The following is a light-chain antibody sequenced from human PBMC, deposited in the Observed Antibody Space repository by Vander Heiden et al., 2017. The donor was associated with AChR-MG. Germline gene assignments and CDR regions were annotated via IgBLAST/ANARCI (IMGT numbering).Light chain of an antibody. V-gene: IGLV3-1*01. CDR1: KLGDKY. Sequence: SYELTQPPSVSVSPGQTASITCSGDKLGDKYACWYQQKPGQSPVVVIYQDNKRPSGIHERFSGSNSGNTATLTISGTQAMDEADYYCQAWDSSTAVVFGGGTKLTVL. J-gene: IGLJ2*01. CDR2: QDN. CDR3: QAWDSSTAVV.